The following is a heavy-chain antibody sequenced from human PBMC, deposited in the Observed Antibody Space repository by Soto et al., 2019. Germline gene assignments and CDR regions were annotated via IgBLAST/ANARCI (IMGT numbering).Heavy chain of an antibody. CDR3: ARGVPLPLQDWFDP. CDR1: GGSFSGYY. J-gene: IGHJ5*02. CDR2: INHSGST. D-gene: IGHD4-4*01. V-gene: IGHV4-34*01. Sequence: QVQLQQWGAGLLKPSETLSLTCAVYGGSFSGYYWCWIRQPPGKGLEWIGEINHSGSTNSNPSLKSRVTKAVDTSKNQSSLKLGSVTAADTAVYYCARGVPLPLQDWFDPWGQGTLVTVSS.